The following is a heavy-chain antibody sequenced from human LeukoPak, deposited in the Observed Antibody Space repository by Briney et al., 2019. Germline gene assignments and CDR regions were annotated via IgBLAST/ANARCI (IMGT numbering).Heavy chain of an antibody. CDR2: IYYSGST. Sequence: SETLSLTCTVSGGSISSSSYYWGWIRQPPGKGLEWIGSIYYSGSTYYNPSLKSRVTISVDTSKNQFSLKLSSVTAADTAVYYCARQSRDAFDIWGQGTMVTVSS. CDR1: GGSISSSSYY. V-gene: IGHV4-39*01. J-gene: IGHJ3*02. CDR3: ARQSRDAFDI.